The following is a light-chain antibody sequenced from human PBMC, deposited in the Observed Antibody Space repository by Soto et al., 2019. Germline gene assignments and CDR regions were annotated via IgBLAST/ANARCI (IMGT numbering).Light chain of an antibody. Sequence: QSVLTQPASVSGSPGQSITISCTGTSGDIGSYNRVSWYQQHPGKAPQLIIYEVTDRPSGVSNRFSGSKSGNTASLTISGLQAEDEAESYCSPYTNINTRACVFGTGTKVTVL. CDR2: EVT. CDR3: SPYTNINTRACV. CDR1: SGDIGSYNR. J-gene: IGLJ1*01. V-gene: IGLV2-14*01.